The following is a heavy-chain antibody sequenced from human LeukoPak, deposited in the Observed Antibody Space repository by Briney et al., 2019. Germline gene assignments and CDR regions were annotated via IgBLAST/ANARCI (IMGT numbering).Heavy chain of an antibody. CDR3: ARALSSRSSGWGYFDY. Sequence: GGSLRLSCAASGFTFSNYAIHWVRQAPGKGLEWVGVVSYDGNNKYYADSVKGRFTISRDNSKNTLYLQMNSLRAEDTAVYYCARALSSRSSGWGYFDYWGQGSLVTVSS. CDR2: VSYDGNNK. D-gene: IGHD6-19*01. V-gene: IGHV3-30-3*01. J-gene: IGHJ4*02. CDR1: GFTFSNYA.